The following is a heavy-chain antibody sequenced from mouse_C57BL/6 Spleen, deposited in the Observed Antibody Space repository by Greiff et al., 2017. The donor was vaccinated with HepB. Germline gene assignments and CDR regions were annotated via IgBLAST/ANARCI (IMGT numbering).Heavy chain of an antibody. V-gene: IGHV1-55*01. Sequence: QVQLQQPGAELVKPGASVKMSCKASGYTFTSYWITWVKQRPGQGLEWIGDIYPGSGSTNYNEKFKSKATLTVDTSSSTAYMQLSSLTSEDSAVYYCARPSTMITTKEFAYWGQGTLVTVSA. J-gene: IGHJ3*01. D-gene: IGHD2-4*01. CDR1: GYTFTSYW. CDR3: ARPSTMITTKEFAY. CDR2: IYPGSGST.